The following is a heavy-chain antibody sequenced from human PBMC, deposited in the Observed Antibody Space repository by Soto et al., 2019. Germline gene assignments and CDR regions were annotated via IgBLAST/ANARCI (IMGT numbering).Heavy chain of an antibody. CDR1: GYTFTGYD. Sequence: QVQLVQSGAEVKKPGASVKVSCKASGYTFTGYDVNWVRQATGQGLEWVGWMNPNTGVAGFAQKFQGRVTLTGNTSITTAYMELSSLRSEDTAVYYRVRGLRRGYSVYWGQGTLVTVSS. CDR2: MNPNTGVA. V-gene: IGHV1-8*01. CDR3: VRGLRRGYSVY. J-gene: IGHJ4*02. D-gene: IGHD2-2*03.